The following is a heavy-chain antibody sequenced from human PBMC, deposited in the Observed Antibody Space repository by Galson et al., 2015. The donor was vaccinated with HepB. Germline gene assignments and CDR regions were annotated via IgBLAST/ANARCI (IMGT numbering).Heavy chain of an antibody. CDR3: AKGRGMILESWFFDY. V-gene: IGHV3-23*01. CDR2: IDNDVVTA. Sequence: LRLSCAASGFSFSIYAMNWVRQAPGKGLEWVSTIDNDVVTAFYADSVKGRFTISRDNSKNTVYLQMNNLRGEDTAVYYCAKGRGMILESWFFDYWGQGAPVTVSS. D-gene: IGHD3-16*01. CDR1: GFSFSIYA. J-gene: IGHJ4*02.